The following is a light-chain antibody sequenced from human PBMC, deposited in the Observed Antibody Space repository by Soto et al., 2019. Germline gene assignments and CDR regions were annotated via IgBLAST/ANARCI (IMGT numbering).Light chain of an antibody. J-gene: IGKJ1*01. CDR1: QIISNH. CDR3: QQSYSSPPT. V-gene: IGKV1-39*01. CDR2: AAS. Sequence: DIQMTQSPSSLSASVEDRVIITCRASQIISNHLNWYQQKPGKAPKLLIFAASSLQSGVPSRFSGSRSGPDSTLTISSLQPEDFATHYCQQSYSSPPTFGQGTKVDIK.